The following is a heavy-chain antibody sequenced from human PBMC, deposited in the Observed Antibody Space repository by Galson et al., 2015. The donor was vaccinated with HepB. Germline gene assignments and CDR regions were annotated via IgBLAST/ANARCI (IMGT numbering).Heavy chain of an antibody. CDR1: GFTFSSYT. CDR2: MSYDGSNK. J-gene: IGHJ4*02. D-gene: IGHD6-19*01. Sequence: SLRLSCADSGFTFSSYTIHWVRQAPGKGLEWVAVMSYDGSNKYYADSVKGRFTISRDNSKNTLYLQMNNLRSEDTAVYYCARDGGRYSTAWYPAFWGQGTLVTVSS. V-gene: IGHV3-30*04. CDR3: ARDGGRYSTAWYPAF.